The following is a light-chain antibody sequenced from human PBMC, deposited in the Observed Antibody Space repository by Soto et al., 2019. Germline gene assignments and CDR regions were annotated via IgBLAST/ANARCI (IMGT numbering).Light chain of an antibody. CDR3: QQYGMSPWT. CDR1: QSVSSSY. V-gene: IGKV3-20*01. J-gene: IGKJ1*01. Sequence: EIVLTQSPGTLSLSPGERATLSCRASQSVSSSYLGWYQQKPGQAPRLLIYSASSRATGIPDRFSGSSSGTDFTLTISRLEHEDFAVYYWQQYGMSPWTFGQGTKVEIK. CDR2: SAS.